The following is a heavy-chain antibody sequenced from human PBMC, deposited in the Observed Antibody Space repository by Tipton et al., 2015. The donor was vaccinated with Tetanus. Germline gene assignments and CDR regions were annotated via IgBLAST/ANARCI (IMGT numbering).Heavy chain of an antibody. V-gene: IGHV1-8*01. CDR2: LNPKSGSA. D-gene: IGHD2-2*01. Sequence: QVQLVQSGAEVKKPGASVKASCRASGYTFTSYGLNWVRQAAGRGFEWVGWLNPKSGSAVYGQKFQGRVTMTTNTSITTAYMELRSLRYEDTAVYYCASGSSIRHGLDVWGHGTTVIVSS. CDR3: ASGSSIRHGLDV. CDR1: GYTFTSYG. J-gene: IGHJ6*02.